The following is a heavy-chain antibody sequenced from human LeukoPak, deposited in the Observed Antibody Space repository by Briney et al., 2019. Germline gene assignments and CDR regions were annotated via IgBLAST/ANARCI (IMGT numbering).Heavy chain of an antibody. V-gene: IGHV3-74*01. D-gene: IGHD6-13*01. Sequence: GGSLRLSCAASGFTFSSYGMHWVRQAPGKGLVWVSRINSDGSSTSYADSVKGRFTISRDNAKNTLYLQMNSLRAEDTAVYYCARVPLYSSSWNLGYWGQGTLVTVSS. CDR3: ARVPLYSSSWNLGY. J-gene: IGHJ4*02. CDR2: INSDGSST. CDR1: GFTFSSYG.